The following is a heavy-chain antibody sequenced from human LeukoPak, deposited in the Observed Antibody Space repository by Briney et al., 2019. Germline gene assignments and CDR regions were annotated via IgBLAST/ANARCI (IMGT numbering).Heavy chain of an antibody. J-gene: IGHJ4*02. CDR2: INEYSTRK. D-gene: IGHD4-11*01. CDR3: TRDKAYSTFDY. V-gene: IGHV3-7*01. Sequence: PGGSLSLSCAASGFSVENSWMAWVSQAPGKGLEWVANINEYSTRKNYDDSVKGRFTIFRDHARNSFFLQMNNVRADDTAVYYCTRDKAYSTFDYWGQGTLVIVSS. CDR1: GFSVENSW.